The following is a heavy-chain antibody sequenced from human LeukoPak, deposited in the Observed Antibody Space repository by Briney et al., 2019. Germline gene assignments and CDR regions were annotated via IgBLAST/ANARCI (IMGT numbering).Heavy chain of an antibody. V-gene: IGHV3-23*01. CDR3: AKDPGGPYYYDSSGYYGY. CDR1: GFTFSSYA. D-gene: IGHD3-22*01. Sequence: PGGSLRLSCAASGFTFSSYAMSWVRQAPGKGLEWVSAISGSGGSTYYADSVKGRFTISRDNSKNTLYLQTNSLRAEDTAVYYCAKDPGGPYYYDSSGYYGYWGQGTLVTVSS. CDR2: ISGSGGST. J-gene: IGHJ4*02.